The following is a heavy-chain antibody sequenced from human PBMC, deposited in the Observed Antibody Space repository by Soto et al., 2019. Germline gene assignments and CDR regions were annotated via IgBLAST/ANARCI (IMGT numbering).Heavy chain of an antibody. J-gene: IGHJ5*02. Sequence: SVKVSCKASGVTFSSYAISWVRQAPGQGLEWMGGIIPIFGTANYAQKFQGRVTITADESTSTAYMELSSLRSEDTAVYYCARHDYGGNSGWFDPWGQGTLVTVSS. CDR3: ARHDYGGNSGWFDP. D-gene: IGHD4-17*01. CDR2: IIPIFGTA. V-gene: IGHV1-69*13. CDR1: GVTFSSYA.